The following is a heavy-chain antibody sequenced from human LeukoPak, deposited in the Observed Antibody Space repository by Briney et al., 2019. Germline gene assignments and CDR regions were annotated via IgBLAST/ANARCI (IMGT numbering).Heavy chain of an antibody. Sequence: GGSLRLSCAASGFTFSDYSMNWVRQAPGKGLEWVSSISSSSIYIYYADSVKGRFTISRDNAENSLYLQMSSLRAEDTAVYYCTTEPATMIVARGGWFDPWGQGTLVTVSS. D-gene: IGHD3-22*01. V-gene: IGHV3-21*03. CDR2: ISSSSIYI. CDR3: TTEPATMIVARGGWFDP. J-gene: IGHJ5*02. CDR1: GFTFSDYS.